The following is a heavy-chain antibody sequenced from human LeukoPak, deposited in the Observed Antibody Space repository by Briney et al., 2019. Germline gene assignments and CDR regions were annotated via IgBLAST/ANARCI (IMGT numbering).Heavy chain of an antibody. CDR2: IYYSGST. D-gene: IGHD1-26*01. J-gene: IGHJ4*02. V-gene: IGHV4-59*01. Sequence: PSETLSLTCTVSGGSISSYDWSWVRQPPGKGLEWIGYIYYSGSTNYNPSLKSRDTMSVDTSKNQFSLKLSSVTAAGTAVYYCVRGGIVGTTARIPLFDYWGQGTLVTVSS. CDR1: GGSISSYD. CDR3: VRGGIVGTTARIPLFDY.